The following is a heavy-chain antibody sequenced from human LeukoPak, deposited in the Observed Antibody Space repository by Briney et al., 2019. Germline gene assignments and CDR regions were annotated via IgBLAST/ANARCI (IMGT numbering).Heavy chain of an antibody. CDR1: GGTFSSYA. V-gene: IGHV1-69*05. CDR2: IIPIFGTA. Sequence: ASVKVSCKASGGTFSSYAISWVRQAPGQGLEWMGGIIPIFGTANYAQKIQGRVTITTDESTSTAYMELSSLRSEDTAVYYCASLGRDGYNRNGAYWGQGTLVTVSS. J-gene: IGHJ4*02. D-gene: IGHD5-24*01. CDR3: ASLGRDGYNRNGAY.